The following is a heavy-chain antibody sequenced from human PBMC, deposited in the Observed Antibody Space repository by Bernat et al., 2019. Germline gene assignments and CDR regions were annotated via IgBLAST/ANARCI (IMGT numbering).Heavy chain of an antibody. CDR3: ARKATWYFDL. J-gene: IGHJ2*01. Sequence: QVQLQQWGAGLLKPSETLSLTCAVYGGAFSGYYWSWIRQPPGKGLEWIGEINHSGSTNYNPSIKSRVTISVDTSKNQFSLKLSSVTAADTAVYYCARKATWYFDLWGRGTLVTVSS. V-gene: IGHV4-34*01. CDR1: GGAFSGYY. CDR2: INHSGST.